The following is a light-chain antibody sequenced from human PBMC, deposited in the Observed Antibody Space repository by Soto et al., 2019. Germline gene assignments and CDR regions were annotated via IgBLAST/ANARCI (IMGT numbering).Light chain of an antibody. V-gene: IGLV4-69*01. CDR3: QTWGTGPAV. CDR2: LNNDGSH. J-gene: IGLJ7*01. CDR1: SGHSSYA. Sequence: QLVLTQSPSASASLGASVKLTCTLSSGHSSYAIAWHQQQTEKGPRYLMKLNNDGSHSKGDGIPDRFSGSSSGAERYLTISSLQSEDEADYYCQTWGTGPAVFGGGTQLTVL.